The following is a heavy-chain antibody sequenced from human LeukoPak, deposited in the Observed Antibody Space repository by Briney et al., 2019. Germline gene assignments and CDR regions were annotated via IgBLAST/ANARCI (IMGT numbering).Heavy chain of an antibody. CDR2: ISPIFGTA. D-gene: IGHD3-22*01. CDR1: GGTFSSYA. J-gene: IGHJ5*02. V-gene: IGHV1-69*13. Sequence: ASVKVSCKASGGTFSSYAISWVRQAPGQGLEWMGGISPIFGTANYAQKFQGRVTITADESTSTAYMELSSLRSEDTAVYYCARLYSSGYSNWFDPWGQGTLVTVSS. CDR3: ARLYSSGYSNWFDP.